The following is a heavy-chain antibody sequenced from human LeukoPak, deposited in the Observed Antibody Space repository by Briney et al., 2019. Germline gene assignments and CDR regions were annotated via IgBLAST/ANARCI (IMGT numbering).Heavy chain of an antibody. CDR2: INPSGGST. V-gene: IGHV1-46*01. CDR1: GYTFTSYY. Sequence: GASVKVSCKASGYTFTSYYMHWVRQAPGQGLEWMGIINPSGGSTSYAQKFQGRVTMTRDTSTSTVYMELSSLRSEDTAVYYCARGFSTILGVVIPPDVWGKGTTVTVSS. J-gene: IGHJ6*04. CDR3: ARGFSTILGVVIPPDV. D-gene: IGHD3-3*01.